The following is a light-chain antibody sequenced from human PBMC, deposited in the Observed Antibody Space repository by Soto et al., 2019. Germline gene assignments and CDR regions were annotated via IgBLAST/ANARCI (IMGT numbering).Light chain of an antibody. Sequence: QSALTQPASVSGSPGQSITISCTGTSSDVGFYNLISWYQQHPGKAPKVIIFEVTKRPSGVSDRISGSKSGNTASLTISGLQDEDEADYYCFSRTGVFGGGTKLTVL. CDR3: FSRTGV. CDR2: EVT. CDR1: SSDVGFYNL. V-gene: IGLV2-23*02. J-gene: IGLJ2*01.